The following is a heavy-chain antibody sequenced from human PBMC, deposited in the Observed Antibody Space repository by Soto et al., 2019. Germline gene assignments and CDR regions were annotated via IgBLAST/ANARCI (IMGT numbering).Heavy chain of an antibody. CDR2: ISPRNGNT. J-gene: IGHJ5*02. CDR3: ASGGLGVVPAAILSVHWLDP. Sequence: QVQLVQSGAELKKPGASLTVSCKASGYPFITYGITWVRQAPGQGLESMGWISPRNGNTDYAQRFQDRVTMTTHTTANTAYMELRGLRSDDPAVYFCASGGLGVVPAAILSVHWLDPWGQGTLVTVSS. CDR1: GYPFITYG. V-gene: IGHV1-18*01. D-gene: IGHD2-2*01.